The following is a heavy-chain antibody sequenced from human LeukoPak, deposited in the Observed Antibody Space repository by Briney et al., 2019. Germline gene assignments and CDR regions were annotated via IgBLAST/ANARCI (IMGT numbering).Heavy chain of an antibody. D-gene: IGHD3-3*01. CDR2: ISTNGGST. J-gene: IGHJ5*02. CDR1: GFTFSRYA. Sequence: GGSLRLSCAASGFTFSRYALHWVRQAPGKGLEYVSSISTNGGSTYYANSVKGRFTISRDNSKNSLSLQMSSLRPEDTAVYYCVKSASSFGANWFDPWGQGTLVTVSS. V-gene: IGHV3-64D*06. CDR3: VKSASSFGANWFDP.